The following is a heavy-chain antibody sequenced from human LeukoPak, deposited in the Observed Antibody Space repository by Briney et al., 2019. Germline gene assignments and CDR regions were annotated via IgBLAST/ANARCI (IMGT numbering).Heavy chain of an antibody. D-gene: IGHD4-17*01. CDR2: ISAYNGDR. J-gene: IGHJ5*02. V-gene: IGHV1-18*01. CDR1: GYTFTSYG. CDR3: AREGETVTTHWFDP. Sequence: GASVKVSCKASGYTFTSYGISWVRQAPGQGLEWMGWISAYNGDRNYAQKLQGRVTMTTDTSTSTAYMELRSLRSDDTAVYYCAREGETVTTHWFDPWGQGTLVTVSS.